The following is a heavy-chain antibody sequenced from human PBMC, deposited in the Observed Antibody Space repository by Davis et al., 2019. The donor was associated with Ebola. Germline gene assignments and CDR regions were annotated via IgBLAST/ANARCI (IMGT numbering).Heavy chain of an antibody. J-gene: IGHJ6*04. V-gene: IGHV3-23*01. CDR2: ISGSGGST. D-gene: IGHD3-3*01. Sequence: GASLKISCTDSVITFSSYAMTWVRQAPGKGLEWVSAISGSGGSTYYADSVKGRFTISRDNSKKTLYLQMNSLRAEDTAVYYCAKSGLSFGVVKYHYGMDVWGKGTTVTVSS. CDR3: AKSGLSFGVVKYHYGMDV. CDR1: VITFSSYA.